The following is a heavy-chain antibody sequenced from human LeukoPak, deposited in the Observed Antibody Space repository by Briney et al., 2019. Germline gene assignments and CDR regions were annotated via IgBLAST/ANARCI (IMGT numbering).Heavy chain of an antibody. CDR2: VSYDGMRK. CDR3: AHDPMHSFDY. V-gene: IGHV3-30*18. J-gene: IGHJ4*02. CDR1: GFH. Sequence: GRSLRLSCAASGFHIHWVRQAPGQGLQWVACVSYDGMRKYYVDSVKGRFTISRDDSKNTMYLQMNSLRVEDTAVYYCAHDPMHSFDYWGQGTLVTVSS.